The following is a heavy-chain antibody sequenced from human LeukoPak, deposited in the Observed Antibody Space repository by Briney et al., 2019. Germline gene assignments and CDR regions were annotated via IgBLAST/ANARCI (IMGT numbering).Heavy chain of an antibody. V-gene: IGHV1-69*01. CDR3: AREGLTLKQPVVVAATNLWFDP. CDR2: IIPIFGTA. CDR1: GGTFSSYA. D-gene: IGHD2-15*01. J-gene: IGHJ5*02. Sequence: SVKVSCKASGGTFSSYAISWVRQAPGQGLEWMGGIIPIFGTANYAQKFQGRVTITADESTSTAYMELSSLRSEDTAVYYCAREGLTLKQPVVVAATNLWFDPWGQGTLVTVSS.